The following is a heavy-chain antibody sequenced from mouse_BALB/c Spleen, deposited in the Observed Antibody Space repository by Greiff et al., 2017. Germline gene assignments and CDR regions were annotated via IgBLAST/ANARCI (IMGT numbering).Heavy chain of an antibody. CDR2: ISDGGSYT. CDR3: ARGGTTAMVCDY. CDR1: GFTFSDYY. D-gene: IGHD1-2*01. Sequence: EVQLVESGGGLVKPGGSLKLSCAASGFTFSDYYMYWVRQNPEKRLEWVATISDGGSYTYYPDSVKGRFTISRDNAKNNLYLQMSSLKSEDTAMYYCARGGTTAMVCDYGGQGTTLTVSS. V-gene: IGHV5-4*02. J-gene: IGHJ2*01.